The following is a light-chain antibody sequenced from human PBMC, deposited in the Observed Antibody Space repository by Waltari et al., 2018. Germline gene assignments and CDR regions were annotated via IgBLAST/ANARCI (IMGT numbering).Light chain of an antibody. J-gene: IGLJ2*01. Sequence: QSALTQPASVSGSPGQSITISCPGTSRDVGGYKYVPWYQQPPGKAPKLLIFDFTQRPSGVSDRFSGSKSGNTASLTISGLQAEDEADYYCASYPSTSIHVLFGGGTKLTVL. V-gene: IGLV2-14*01. CDR1: SRDVGGYKY. CDR3: ASYPSTSIHVL. CDR2: DFT.